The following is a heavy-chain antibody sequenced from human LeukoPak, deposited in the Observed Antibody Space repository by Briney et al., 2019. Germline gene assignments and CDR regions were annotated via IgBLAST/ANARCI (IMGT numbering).Heavy chain of an antibody. D-gene: IGHD3-10*01. CDR2: IYTSGST. V-gene: IGHV4-4*07. CDR1: GGSISSYY. CDR3: ARDRSGPRGYYYYYMDV. Sequence: SETLSLTCTVSGGSISSYYWSWIRQPAGKGLEWIGRIYTSGSTNYNPSLKSRVTVSVDTSKNQFSLKLSSVTAADTAVYYCARDRSGPRGYYYYYMDVWGKGTTVTVSS. J-gene: IGHJ6*03.